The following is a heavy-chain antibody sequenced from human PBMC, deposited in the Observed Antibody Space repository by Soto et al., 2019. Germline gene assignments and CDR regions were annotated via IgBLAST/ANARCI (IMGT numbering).Heavy chain of an antibody. V-gene: IGHV1-46*03. J-gene: IGHJ4*02. CDR3: AREAGVPYTDSSGSYPFDY. Sequence: QVQLVQSGAEVKKPGASVKVSCKASGYTFTSYYMHWVRQAPGQGLEWMGIINPSGGSTSYAQKFQGRVTMSRDTSTSTVYMELSSLRSEDTAVYYCAREAGVPYTDSSGSYPFDYWGQGTLVTVSS. D-gene: IGHD3-10*01. CDR1: GYTFTSYY. CDR2: INPSGGST.